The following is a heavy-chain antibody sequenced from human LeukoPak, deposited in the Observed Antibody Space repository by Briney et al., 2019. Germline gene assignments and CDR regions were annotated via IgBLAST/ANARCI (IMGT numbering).Heavy chain of an antibody. CDR1: GGSISSSSYY. V-gene: IGHV4-39*01. Sequence: PSETLSLTCTVSGGSISSSSYYWGWIRQPPGKGLEWIGSIYYSGSTYYNPSLKSRVTISVDTSKNQFSLKLSSVTAADTAVYYCARRLGTLGSVPFDYWGQGTLVTVSS. CDR2: IYYSGST. D-gene: IGHD7-27*01. J-gene: IGHJ4*02. CDR3: ARRLGTLGSVPFDY.